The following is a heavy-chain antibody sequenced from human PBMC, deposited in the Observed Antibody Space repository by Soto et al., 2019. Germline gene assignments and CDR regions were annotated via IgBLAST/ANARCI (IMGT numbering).Heavy chain of an antibody. CDR3: TRDLGAEAYCGGDCYREGAH. CDR1: GFTFGDYA. V-gene: IGHV3-49*04. Sequence: EVQLLESGGGLVQPGRSLRLSCTASGFTFGDYAMSWVRQAPGKGLEWVGFIRSKAYGGTTEYAASVKGRFTISRDDSKSIAYLQMNSLKTEDTAVYYCTRDLGAEAYCGGDCYREGAHWGQGTLVTVSS. D-gene: IGHD2-21*02. J-gene: IGHJ4*02. CDR2: IRSKAYGGTT.